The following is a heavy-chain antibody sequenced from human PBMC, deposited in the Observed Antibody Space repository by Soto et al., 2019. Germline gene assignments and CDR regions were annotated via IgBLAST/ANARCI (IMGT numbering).Heavy chain of an antibody. D-gene: IGHD4-17*01. Sequence: ASETLSLTCTVSGDSVSKYYWNWIRQPAGKGLEWIGRIHSTRSPNYNPSLKSRVTMSVDTSKNQFSLKLNLTSVTAADTAAYYCARSPAYGDYANLDTWGQGTLVTVSS. J-gene: IGHJ5*02. CDR3: ARSPAYGDYANLDT. CDR2: IHSTRSP. CDR1: GDSVSKYY. V-gene: IGHV4-4*07.